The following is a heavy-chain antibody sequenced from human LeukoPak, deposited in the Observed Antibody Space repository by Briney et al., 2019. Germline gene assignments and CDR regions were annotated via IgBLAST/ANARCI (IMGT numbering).Heavy chain of an antibody. D-gene: IGHD3-10*01. CDR3: ARGYYYGSGSYYYFDY. Sequence: GGSLRLSCAASGFTFSSYDMHWVRQATGKGLEWVSAIGTAGDTYYPGSVKGRFTISRENAKNSLYLQMNSLRAGDTAVYYCARGYYYGSGSYYYFDYWGQGTLVTVSS. V-gene: IGHV3-13*01. J-gene: IGHJ4*02. CDR1: GFTFSSYD. CDR2: IGTAGDT.